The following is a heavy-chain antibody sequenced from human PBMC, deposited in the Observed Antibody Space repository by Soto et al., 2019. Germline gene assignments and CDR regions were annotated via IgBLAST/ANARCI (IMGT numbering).Heavy chain of an antibody. J-gene: IGHJ4*02. Sequence: QVRLQESGPGLVKPSETLSLTCTVSGGSISSYYWGWIRQPPGKGLEWIGYIYYSGSTNYNPSLKSRVTISVDTSKNQFSLKLSSVTAADTAVYYCARLVPDFPYFDYWGQGTLVTVSS. V-gene: IGHV4-59*08. CDR2: IYYSGST. CDR1: GGSISSYY. CDR3: ARLVPDFPYFDY. D-gene: IGHD2-21*02.